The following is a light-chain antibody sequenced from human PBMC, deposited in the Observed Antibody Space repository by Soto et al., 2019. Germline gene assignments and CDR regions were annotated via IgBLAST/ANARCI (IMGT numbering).Light chain of an antibody. CDR3: CSYAGSSTFRV. CDR1: SSDVGSYNL. V-gene: IGLV2-23*03. J-gene: IGLJ2*01. CDR2: EGS. Sequence: QSVLTQPASVSGSPGQSITISCTGTSSDVGSYNLVSWYQQHPGKAPKLMIYEGSKRPSGVSNRFSGSKSGNTASLTISGLQAEDEADYYCCSYAGSSTFRVFGGGTKLIVL.